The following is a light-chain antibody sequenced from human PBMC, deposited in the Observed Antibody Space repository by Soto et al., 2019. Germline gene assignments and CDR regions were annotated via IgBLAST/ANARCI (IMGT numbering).Light chain of an antibody. Sequence: QSALTQPASVSGSPVQSITISCTGSNNEIGYYNYVSWYQQHPNRAPKVIMFEVNSRPSGVSDRFFGSKFGNTAYLTISDLRPEAEADYYCASYTSGSTRVVLGGGTKLTVL. J-gene: IGLJ3*02. V-gene: IGLV2-14*01. CDR3: ASYTSGSTRVV. CDR1: NNEIGYYNY. CDR2: EVN.